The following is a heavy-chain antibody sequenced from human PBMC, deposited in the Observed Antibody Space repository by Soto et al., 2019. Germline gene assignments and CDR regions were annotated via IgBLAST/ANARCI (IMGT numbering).Heavy chain of an antibody. CDR2: IIPMFGTA. D-gene: IGHD5-18*01. CDR1: GGTFSTYA. CDR3: ASGIQLWLRRINNGYSG. V-gene: IGHV1-69*12. J-gene: IGHJ4*02. Sequence: QVQLVQSEAEVKKPESSVKVSCKAPGGTFSTYAISWVRQAPGQGLEWMGGIIPMFGTANYAQRFQDRVTITADESTNTVYMELGSLRSEDTAVYFCASGIQLWLRRINNGYSGWGQGTLVTVSS.